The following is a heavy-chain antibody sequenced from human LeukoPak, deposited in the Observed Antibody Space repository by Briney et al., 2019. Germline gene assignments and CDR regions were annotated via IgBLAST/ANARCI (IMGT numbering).Heavy chain of an antibody. CDR1: GGSISSHY. CDR3: ARGGSYWDI. Sequence: SETLSLTCTVSGGSISSHYWSWIRQPPGKGLEWIGYIYFTGSTYHNPSLKSRVTMSVDLSKNEFSLKLSSVTAADTAVYYCARGGSYWDIWGQGSLVTVSS. J-gene: IGHJ4*02. V-gene: IGHV4-59*11. D-gene: IGHD3-10*01. CDR2: IYFTGST.